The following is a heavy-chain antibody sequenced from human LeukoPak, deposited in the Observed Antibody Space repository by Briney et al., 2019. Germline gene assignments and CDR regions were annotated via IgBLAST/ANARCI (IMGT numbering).Heavy chain of an antibody. CDR2: IYYSGST. D-gene: IGHD3-10*01. Sequence: PSETLSLTCTVSGGSISSYYWSWIRQPPGKGLEWIGYIYYSGSTNYNPSLKSRVTISVDTSKNQFSLKLSSVTAADTAVYYCAREYGPGTMASFDYWGQGSLVTVSS. CDR1: GGSISSYY. J-gene: IGHJ4*02. CDR3: AREYGPGTMASFDY. V-gene: IGHV4-59*12.